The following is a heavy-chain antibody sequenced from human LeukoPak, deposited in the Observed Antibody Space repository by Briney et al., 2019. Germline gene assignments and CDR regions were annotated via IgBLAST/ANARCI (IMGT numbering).Heavy chain of an antibody. Sequence: PSETLSLTCTVSGGSISSYYWSWIRQPPGKGLEWIGYIYYSGSTNYNPSLKSRVTISVDTSKNQFSLKLSSVTAADTAVYYCARAEILRFLEPGYMDVWGKGTTVTVSS. CDR1: GGSISSYY. D-gene: IGHD3-3*01. CDR2: IYYSGST. V-gene: IGHV4-59*01. J-gene: IGHJ6*03. CDR3: ARAEILRFLEPGYMDV.